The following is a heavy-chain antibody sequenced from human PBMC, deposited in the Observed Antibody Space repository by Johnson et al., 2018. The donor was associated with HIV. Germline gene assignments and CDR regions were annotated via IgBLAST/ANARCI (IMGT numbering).Heavy chain of an antibody. CDR1: GFTVSSNY. CDR3: ATVYYALLTGYYYDAFDI. Sequence: VQLVESGGGVVQPGRSLRLSCAASGFTVSSNYMSWVRQAPGKGLEWVSVIYSGGSTYYADSVKGRFTISRDNSKNTLYLQMNSLGAEDTALYYCATVYYALLTGYYYDAFDIRGQGTMVTVSS. D-gene: IGHD3-9*01. CDR2: IYSGGST. J-gene: IGHJ3*02. V-gene: IGHV3-66*02.